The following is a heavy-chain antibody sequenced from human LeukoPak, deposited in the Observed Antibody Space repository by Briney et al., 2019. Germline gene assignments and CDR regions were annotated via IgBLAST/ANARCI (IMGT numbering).Heavy chain of an antibody. J-gene: IGHJ4*02. CDR1: DGSFTGYH. CDR3: ARGLEYYDFSNPYQRPFYFDY. Sequence: SETLSLTCGVSDGSFTGYHWNWIRQPPGKGLEWIGEMKKSGSTNYNPSLKSRVTISVDTSKKQFSLRLTSVTAADTAVYYCARGLEYYDFSNPYQRPFYFDYWGQGTLVTVSS. CDR2: MKKSGST. D-gene: IGHD3-3*01. V-gene: IGHV4-34*01.